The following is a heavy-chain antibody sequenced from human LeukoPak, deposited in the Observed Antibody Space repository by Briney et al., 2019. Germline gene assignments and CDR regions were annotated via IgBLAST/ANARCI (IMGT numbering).Heavy chain of an antibody. V-gene: IGHV4-34*01. CDR2: INRSGST. D-gene: IGHD3-16*02. J-gene: IGHJ5*02. Sequence: SETLSLTCAVYGGSFSGYYWSWIRQPPGKGLEWIGEINRSGSTNYNPSLKSRVTISVGTSKNQFSLKLSSVTPEDTAVYYCARNVRLGSGELSFAPFKNWFDPWGQGTLVTVSS. CDR1: GGSFSGYY. CDR3: ARNVRLGSGELSFAPFKNWFDP.